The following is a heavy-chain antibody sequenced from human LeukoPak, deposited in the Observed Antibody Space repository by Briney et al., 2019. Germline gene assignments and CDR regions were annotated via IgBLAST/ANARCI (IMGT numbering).Heavy chain of an antibody. CDR1: GGTFSSYA. CDR2: IIPIFGTA. D-gene: IGHD6-19*01. CDR3: ASSGWYVGYYYYMDV. Sequence: ASVKVSCKASGGTFSSYAISWVRQAPGQGLEWMGGIIPIFGTANYAQKFQGRVTITADKSTSTAYMELSSLRSEDTAVYYCASSGWYVGYYYYMDVWGKGTTVTVSS. J-gene: IGHJ6*03. V-gene: IGHV1-69*06.